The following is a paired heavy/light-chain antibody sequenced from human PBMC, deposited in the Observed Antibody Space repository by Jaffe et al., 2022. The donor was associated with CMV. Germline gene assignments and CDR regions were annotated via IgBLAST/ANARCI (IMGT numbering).Light chain of an antibody. CDR1: QSISNY. Sequence: DIQMTQSASSLSASVGDRITITCRASQSISNYLNWYQQKPGEAPKVLISGASTLQSGVPSRFSGSGSGTDFTLTINNLQPEDFATYYCQQSYSIPQTFGLGTKVEI. CDR2: GAS. CDR3: QQSYSIPQT. V-gene: IGKV1-39*01. J-gene: IGKJ1*01.
Heavy chain of an antibody. D-gene: IGHD1-26*01. CDR2: ISISGNT. CDR3: VRRTANSGSSLFYFDN. J-gene: IGHJ4*02. V-gene: IGHV4-59*08. CDR1: GDSIRSSY. Sequence: QVQLQESGPGLVKPSETLSLTCTVSGDSIRSSYWSWIRQPPGKGLEWIGYISISGNTDYNPSLKSRVSISVDTSKNQFSLKLISVTAADTAVYYCVRRTANSGSSLFYFDNWGQGTLVTVSS.